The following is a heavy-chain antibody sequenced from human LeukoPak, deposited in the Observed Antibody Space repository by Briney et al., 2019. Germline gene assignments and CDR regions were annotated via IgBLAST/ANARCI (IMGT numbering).Heavy chain of an antibody. CDR3: ARGERRAVLRYFDWIYYMDV. D-gene: IGHD3-9*01. Sequence: PSDPLSLTCAVDGGSFSGYYWSWIRQPPGKGVEWIGEINHSGSTNYNPSLKGRFTISVDTSKNQFSLKLSTVTAADTAVYYCARGERRAVLRYFDWIYYMDVWGKGTTVTVSS. J-gene: IGHJ6*03. CDR2: INHSGST. CDR1: GGSFSGYY. V-gene: IGHV4-34*01.